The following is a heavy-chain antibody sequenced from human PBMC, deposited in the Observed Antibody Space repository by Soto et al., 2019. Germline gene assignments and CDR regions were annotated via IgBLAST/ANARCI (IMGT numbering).Heavy chain of an antibody. D-gene: IGHD3-22*01. J-gene: IGHJ4*02. Sequence: QLQLQESGPGLVKPSETLSLTCTVSGYSISSSTYYWGWIRQPPGKGLEWIGSIYYTGSTHYNPSIESRVTISVDTSKNQFSLKLSSVTAADTAVYYCARPTSGFYAALDYWGQGTLVTVSS. CDR1: GYSISSSTYY. V-gene: IGHV4-39*01. CDR2: IYYTGST. CDR3: ARPTSGFYAALDY.